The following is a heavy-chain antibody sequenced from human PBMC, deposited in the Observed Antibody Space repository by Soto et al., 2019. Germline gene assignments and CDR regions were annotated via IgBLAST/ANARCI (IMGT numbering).Heavy chain of an antibody. CDR2: ISSSSSYI. CDR3: ARVMVGATNRAFDI. V-gene: IGHV3-21*01. D-gene: IGHD1-26*01. CDR1: GFTFSSYS. Sequence: LRLSCSASGFTFSSYSMNWVRQAPGKGLEWVSSISSSSSYIYYTDSVKGRFTISRDNAKNSLYLQMNSLRAEDTAVYYCARVMVGATNRAFDIWGKGTMVTVSS. J-gene: IGHJ3*02.